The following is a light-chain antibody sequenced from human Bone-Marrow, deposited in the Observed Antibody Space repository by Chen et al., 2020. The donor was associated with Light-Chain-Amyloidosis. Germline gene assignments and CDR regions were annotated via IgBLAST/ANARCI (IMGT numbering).Light chain of an antibody. CDR2: RDT. CDR1: DLPTKY. CDR3: QSADSSGTYEVI. J-gene: IGLJ2*01. Sequence: SYELTQPPSLSSSPGQTARLACSGDDLPTKYAYWYQQKPGQAPVLVIHRDTERPSGISERFSGSSSGTTATLTISGVQAEDEADYHCQSADSSGTYEVIFGGGTKLTVL. V-gene: IGLV3-25*03.